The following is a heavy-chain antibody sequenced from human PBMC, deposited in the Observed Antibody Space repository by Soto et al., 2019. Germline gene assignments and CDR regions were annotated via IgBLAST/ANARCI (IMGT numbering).Heavy chain of an antibody. V-gene: IGHV3-66*01. CDR3: AKARAQYYDFWSGYPVDY. J-gene: IGHJ4*02. D-gene: IGHD3-3*01. CDR1: GFTVSSYH. CDR2: LYSAGSA. Sequence: GGSLRLSCAASGFTVSSYHMSWVRQAPGKGLEWVSVLYSAGSADFADSVKGRFTISRDNSKNTLYLQMSSLRAEDTAVYYCAKARAQYYDFWSGYPVDYWGQGT.